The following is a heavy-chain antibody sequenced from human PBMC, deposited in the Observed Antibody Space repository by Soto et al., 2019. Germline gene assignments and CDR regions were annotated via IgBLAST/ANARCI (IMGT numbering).Heavy chain of an antibody. V-gene: IGHV3-53*01. J-gene: IGHJ3*02. Sequence: DVQLVESGGGLIQPGGSLRLSCEAFGLTVSGKKYMAWVRQAPGKGLEWVSGVYDTDGTYYADSVKGRFTSSRDSSKTIVYLQMNSLRPDDTAVYYCASWRLQEHAYDIWGLGTTGTVSS. D-gene: IGHD4-4*01. CDR1: GLTVSGKKY. CDR2: VYDTDGT. CDR3: ASWRLQEHAYDI.